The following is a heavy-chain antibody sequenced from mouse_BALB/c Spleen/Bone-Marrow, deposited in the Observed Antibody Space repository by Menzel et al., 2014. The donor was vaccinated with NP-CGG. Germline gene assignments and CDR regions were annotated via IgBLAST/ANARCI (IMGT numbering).Heavy chain of an antibody. D-gene: IGHD1-1*01. CDR1: GYTFTTYT. CDR2: INPSTGFT. J-gene: IGHJ4*01. CDR3: ARGGFLLRSLALDY. Sequence: QVQLQQSGAELARPGASVKMSCKASGYTFTTYTMHWVQQRPGQGLECVGYINPSTGFTNYNQIFKDKATLAADKSSSTAYMQLSSLTSEDSAVYYCARGGFLLRSLALDYWGQGTSVTVSS. V-gene: IGHV1-4*01.